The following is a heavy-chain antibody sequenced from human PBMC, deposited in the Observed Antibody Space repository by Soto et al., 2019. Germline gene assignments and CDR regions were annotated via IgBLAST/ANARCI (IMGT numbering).Heavy chain of an antibody. Sequence: QVQLVESGGGLVKPGGSLRLSCVASGFTFSDHYMSWIRQIPGKGLEWVSYTYNSDSTTYYAESVKGRFTISRDKAKNSGYLQMNCLGAEDTAVYYCAVGHYGLDVWGQGTTVTVSS. V-gene: IGHV3-11*01. CDR2: TYNSDSTT. CDR1: GFTFSDHY. J-gene: IGHJ6*02. CDR3: AVGHYGLDV.